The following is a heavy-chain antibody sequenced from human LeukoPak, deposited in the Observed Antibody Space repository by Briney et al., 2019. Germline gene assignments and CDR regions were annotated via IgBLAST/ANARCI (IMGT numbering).Heavy chain of an antibody. CDR3: ATSSSSWDYFDY. D-gene: IGHD6-13*01. J-gene: IGHJ4*02. V-gene: IGHV3-33*01. CDR2: IWYDGSNK. Sequence: PGRSLRLSCAASGFTFSSYGMHWVRQAPGKGLEWVAVIWYDGSNKYYADSVKGRFTISRVNSKNTLYLQMNSLRAEDTAVYYCATSSSSWDYFDYWGQGTLVTVSS. CDR1: GFTFSSYG.